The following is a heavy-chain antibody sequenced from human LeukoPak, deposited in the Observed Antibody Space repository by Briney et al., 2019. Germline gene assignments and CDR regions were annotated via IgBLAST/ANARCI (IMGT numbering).Heavy chain of an antibody. CDR1: GGSFSGYY. Sequence: SSETLSLTCAVYGGSFSGYYWSWIRQPPGKGLEWIGEINHSGSTNYNPSLKSRVTISVDRSKNQFSLKLSSVTAADTAVYYCAREGSYYYGSGSYHFFDYWGQGTLVTVSS. D-gene: IGHD3-10*01. J-gene: IGHJ4*02. V-gene: IGHV4-34*01. CDR3: AREGSYYYGSGSYHFFDY. CDR2: INHSGST.